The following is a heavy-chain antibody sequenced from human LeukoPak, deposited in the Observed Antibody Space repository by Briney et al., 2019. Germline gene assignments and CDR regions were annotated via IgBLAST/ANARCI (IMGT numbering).Heavy chain of an antibody. CDR2: ISSNGGST. CDR1: GFTFSSYA. Sequence: GGSLRLSCAASGFTFSSYAMHWVRQAPGKGLEYVSAISSNGGSTYYANSVKGRFTISRDNSKNTLYLQMGSLRAEDMAVYYCARWGSGYFSYYMDVWGKGTTVTVSS. CDR3: ARWGSGYFSYYMDV. D-gene: IGHD3-3*01. J-gene: IGHJ6*03. V-gene: IGHV3-64*01.